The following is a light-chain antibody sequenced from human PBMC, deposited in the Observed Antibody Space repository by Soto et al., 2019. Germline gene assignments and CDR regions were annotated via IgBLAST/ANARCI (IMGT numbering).Light chain of an antibody. V-gene: IGLV1-51*01. CDR2: DNN. Sequence: QSVLTQPPSVSAAPGQKVTISCSGSSSNIGNNFVSWYQQLPGTAPKLLISDNNQRPSGIPDRFSGSKSGTSATLGITGLQTGDEADYYCGTWDSSLSAGVFGGGTQLTVL. CDR3: GTWDSSLSAGV. CDR1: SSNIGNNF. J-gene: IGLJ3*02.